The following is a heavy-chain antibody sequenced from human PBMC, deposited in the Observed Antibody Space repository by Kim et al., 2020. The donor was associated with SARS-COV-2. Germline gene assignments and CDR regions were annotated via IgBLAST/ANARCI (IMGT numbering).Heavy chain of an antibody. Sequence: SETLSLTCTVSGGSISSYYWSWIRQPAGKGLEWIGRIYTSGSTNYNPSLKSRVPMSVDTSKNQFSLKLSSVTAADTAVYFCARGPVGATLTLFDYWGQGTLVTVSP. V-gene: IGHV4-4*07. CDR2: IYTSGST. D-gene: IGHD1-26*01. J-gene: IGHJ4*02. CDR3: ARGPVGATLTLFDY. CDR1: GGSISSYY.